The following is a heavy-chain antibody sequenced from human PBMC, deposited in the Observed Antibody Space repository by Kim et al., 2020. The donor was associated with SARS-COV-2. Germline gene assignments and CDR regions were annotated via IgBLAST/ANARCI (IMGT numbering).Heavy chain of an antibody. CDR3: AKTATLYYYYGMDV. CDR2: ISYDGSNK. J-gene: IGHJ6*02. CDR1: GFTFSSYG. D-gene: IGHD1-26*01. Sequence: GGSLRLSCAASGFTFSSYGMHWVRQAPGKGLEWVAVISYDGSNKYYADSVKGRFTISRDNSKNTLYLQMNSLRAEDTAVYYCAKTATLYYYYGMDVWGQGTTVTVSS. V-gene: IGHV3-30*18.